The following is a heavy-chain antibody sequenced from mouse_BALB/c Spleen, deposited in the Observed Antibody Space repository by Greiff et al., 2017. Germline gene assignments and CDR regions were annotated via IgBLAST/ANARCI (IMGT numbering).Heavy chain of an antibody. Sequence: QVQLKQSGAELAKPGASVKMSCKASGYTFTSYWMHWVKQRPGQGLEWIGYINPSTGYTEYNQKFKDKATLTADKSSSTAYMQLSSLTSEDSAVYYCARYYRYDYYYAMDYWGQGTSVTVSS. J-gene: IGHJ4*01. D-gene: IGHD2-14*01. CDR1: GYTFTSYW. CDR2: INPSTGYT. CDR3: ARYYRYDYYYAMDY. V-gene: IGHV1-7*01.